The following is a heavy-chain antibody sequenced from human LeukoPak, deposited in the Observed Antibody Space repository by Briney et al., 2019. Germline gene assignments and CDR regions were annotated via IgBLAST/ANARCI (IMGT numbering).Heavy chain of an antibody. J-gene: IGHJ4*02. V-gene: IGHV4-34*01. CDR2: INHSGST. D-gene: IGHD6-13*01. CDR1: GGSFSGYY. CDR3: ARAGAAYYFDY. Sequence: TSETLSLTCAVYGGSFSGYYWSWIRQPPGKGLEWIGEINHSGSTNYNPSLKSRVTISVDTSKNQFSLKLSSVTAADTAVYYCARAGAAYYFDYWGQGTLFTVSS.